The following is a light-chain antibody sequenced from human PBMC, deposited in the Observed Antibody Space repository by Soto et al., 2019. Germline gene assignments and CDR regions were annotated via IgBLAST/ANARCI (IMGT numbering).Light chain of an antibody. V-gene: IGKV1-17*01. CDR1: QGIRNA. J-gene: IGKJ4*01. Sequence: DLQMTQSPSSLSASVGDRVTITCRASQGIRNALGWYQQKPGKAPKRLIYGASSLQSGVPSRFSGSGSGTEFTLTISSLQPEDFAVYYCQQYNDWPPLTFGGGTKVAIK. CDR2: GAS. CDR3: QQYNDWPPLT.